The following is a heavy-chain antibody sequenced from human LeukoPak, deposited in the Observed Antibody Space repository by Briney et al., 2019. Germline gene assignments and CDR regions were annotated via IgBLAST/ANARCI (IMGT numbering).Heavy chain of an antibody. Sequence: GGSLRLSCAASGFTFSGSAMHWVRQASGKGLEWVGRIRSKANSYATAYAASVKGRFTISRDDSKNTAHLQMNSLNTEDTAVYYCTRRDYYDSSGYYDYWGQGTLVTVSS. J-gene: IGHJ4*02. CDR2: IRSKANSYAT. V-gene: IGHV3-73*01. CDR3: TRRDYYDSSGYYDY. CDR1: GFTFSGSA. D-gene: IGHD3-22*01.